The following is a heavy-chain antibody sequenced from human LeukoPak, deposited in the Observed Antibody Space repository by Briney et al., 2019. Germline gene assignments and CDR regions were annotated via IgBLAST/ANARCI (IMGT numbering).Heavy chain of an antibody. Sequence: PSETLSLTCAVYGGSFSGYYWSWIRQPPGKGLEWLANIRPDGGDTAYVDSVKGRFTIDRDNARNSVYLQMNSLRVEETAVYYCARRSTVIAGYYYMDVWGKGTSVTVSS. J-gene: IGHJ6*03. CDR2: IRPDGGDT. D-gene: IGHD4-11*01. CDR1: GGSFSGYY. CDR3: ARRSTVIAGYYYMDV. V-gene: IGHV3-7*01.